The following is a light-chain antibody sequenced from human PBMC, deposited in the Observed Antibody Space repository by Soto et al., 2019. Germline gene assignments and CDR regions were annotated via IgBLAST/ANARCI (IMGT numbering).Light chain of an antibody. J-gene: IGKJ1*01. CDR3: MQTTQFPWT. CDR2: KVS. V-gene: IGKV2-24*01. Sequence: DIVMTQTPLSSPVTLGQPASISCRSSQRLVHTDGNTYFNWLQQRPGQPPRLLLYKVSTRFSGVXDXXSGSGAGTDFTLTISRVEAEDVGVYYFMQTTQFPWTFGQGTKLEIK. CDR1: QRLVHTDGNTY.